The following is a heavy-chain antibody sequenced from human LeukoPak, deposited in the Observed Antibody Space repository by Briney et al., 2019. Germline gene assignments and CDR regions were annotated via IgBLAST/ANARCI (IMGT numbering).Heavy chain of an antibody. CDR1: GGSFSSYS. D-gene: IGHD6-13*01. J-gene: IGHJ4*02. Sequence: SETLSLTCAVHGGSFSSYSWTWIRQSPGKGLEWIGEISHTGSTIYKPSLNSRVTISVDTSKNQISLNLTSVTAVDTAVYYCARVRGAAAGTDYWGQGTLVTVSS. CDR3: ARVRGAAAGTDY. CDR2: ISHTGST. V-gene: IGHV4-34*01.